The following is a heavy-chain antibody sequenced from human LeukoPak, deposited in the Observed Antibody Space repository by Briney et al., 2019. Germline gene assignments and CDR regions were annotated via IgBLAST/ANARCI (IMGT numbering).Heavy chain of an antibody. J-gene: IGHJ6*03. CDR1: GFTFSSYE. Sequence: GGSLRLSCAASGFTFSSYEMNWVRQAPGKGLEWVSYISSSGSTIYYADSVKGRFTISRDNVKNSLYLQMNSLRAEDTAVYYCARAPRYPNGNYYYYYMDVWGKGTTVTVSS. CDR3: ARAPRYPNGNYYYYYMDV. D-gene: IGHD2-15*01. CDR2: ISSSGSTI. V-gene: IGHV3-48*03.